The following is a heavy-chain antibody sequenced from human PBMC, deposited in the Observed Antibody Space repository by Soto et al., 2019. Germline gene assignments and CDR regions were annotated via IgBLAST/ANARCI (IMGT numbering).Heavy chain of an antibody. CDR2: IYWDDDK. D-gene: IGHD5-18*01. J-gene: IGHJ5*02. CDR1: GFSLSTSGVG. CDR3: AHRPRGYSYGYHHNWFDP. V-gene: IGHV2-5*02. Sequence: SGPTLVNPTQTLTLTCTFSGFSLSTSGVGVGWIRQPPGKALEWLALIYWDDDKRYSPSLKSRLTITKDTSKNQVVLTMTNMDPVDTATYYCAHRPRGYSYGYHHNWFDPWGQGTLVTVSS.